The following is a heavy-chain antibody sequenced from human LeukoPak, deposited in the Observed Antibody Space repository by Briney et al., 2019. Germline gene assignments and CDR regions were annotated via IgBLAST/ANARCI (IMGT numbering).Heavy chain of an antibody. V-gene: IGHV4-61*01. CDR2: IYYSGST. Sequence: SETLSLTCTVSGGSISSSSYYWGWIRQPPGKGLEWIGYIYYSGSTNYNPSLKSRVTISVDTSKNQFSLKLSSVTAADTAVYYCARDTKYYDFWSGYRYYYYYGMDVWGQGTTVTVSS. CDR1: GGSISSSSYY. D-gene: IGHD3-3*01. J-gene: IGHJ6*02. CDR3: ARDTKYYDFWSGYRYYYYYGMDV.